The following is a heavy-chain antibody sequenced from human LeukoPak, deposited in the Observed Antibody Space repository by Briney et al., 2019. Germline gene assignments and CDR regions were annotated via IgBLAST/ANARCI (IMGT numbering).Heavy chain of an antibody. CDR3: ARVLAVAGTDWFDP. CDR2: IYHNGST. V-gene: IGHV4-30-4*07. Sequence: SETLSLTCAVSGGSISSGGYSWSWIRQPPGKGLEWIGYIYHNGSTYYNPSLKSRVTISEDTSKNQFSLQLNSVTPEDTAVYYCARVLAVAGTDWFDPWGQGTLVTVSS. D-gene: IGHD6-19*01. CDR1: GGSISSGGYS. J-gene: IGHJ5*02.